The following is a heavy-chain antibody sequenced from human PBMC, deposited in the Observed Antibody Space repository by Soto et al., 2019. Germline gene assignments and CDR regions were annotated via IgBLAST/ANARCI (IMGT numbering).Heavy chain of an antibody. CDR1: GGSITNYY. V-gene: IGHV4-59*01. J-gene: IGHJ6*02. CDR3: ARSVGNTAMPYYYGLDV. D-gene: IGHD5-18*01. CDR2: IYYSGST. Sequence: QVQLQESGPGLVKPSETLSLTCTVSGGSITNYYWSWIRQPPGKGLEWIGYIYYSGSTNYNPSLKSRVTISVXXSXNXXSLKLSSVTAADTAVYYCARSVGNTAMPYYYGLDVWGQGTTVTVSS.